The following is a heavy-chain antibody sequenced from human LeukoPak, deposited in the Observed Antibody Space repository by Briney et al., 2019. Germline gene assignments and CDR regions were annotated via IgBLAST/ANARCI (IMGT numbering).Heavy chain of an antibody. CDR2: ISGSGGST. V-gene: IGHV3-23*01. Sequence: PGGSLRLSCAASGFTFSSFAMTWVRQAPGKGLEWVSVISGSGGSTYYADSVKGRFTISRDNSQNTLFLQMNSLRAEDTAVYFCAKGVDYDDLSFDYWGQGTLVTVSS. CDR3: AKGVDYDDLSFDY. CDR1: GFTFSSFA. J-gene: IGHJ4*02. D-gene: IGHD4-17*01.